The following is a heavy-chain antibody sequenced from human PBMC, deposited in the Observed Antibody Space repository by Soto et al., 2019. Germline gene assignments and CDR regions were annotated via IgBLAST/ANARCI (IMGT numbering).Heavy chain of an antibody. CDR3: ARVRGRPYSSPSPPFVH. J-gene: IGHJ5*02. V-gene: IGHV3-48*03. CDR2: ISSSGSTI. D-gene: IGHD6-6*01. Sequence: PWGSLRLSCAASGFTFISYEMNFFRHSPCKWLEWVSYISSSGSTIYYADSVKGRFTISRDNAKNSLYLQMNSLRAEDTAVYYCARVRGRPYSSPSPPFVHWGQGTLVTVSS. CDR1: GFTFISYE.